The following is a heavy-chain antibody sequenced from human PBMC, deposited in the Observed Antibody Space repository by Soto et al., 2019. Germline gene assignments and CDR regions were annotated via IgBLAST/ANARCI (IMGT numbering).Heavy chain of an antibody. J-gene: IGHJ3*02. Sequence: ASVEVSCTASGYTFTSYAMHWVRQAPGQRLEWMGWINAGNGNTKYSQKFQGRVTITRDTSASTAYMELSSLRSEDTAVYYCARDLDYGDYGAFDIWGQGTMVTVSS. CDR1: GYTFTSYA. CDR3: ARDLDYGDYGAFDI. V-gene: IGHV1-3*01. CDR2: INAGNGNT. D-gene: IGHD4-17*01.